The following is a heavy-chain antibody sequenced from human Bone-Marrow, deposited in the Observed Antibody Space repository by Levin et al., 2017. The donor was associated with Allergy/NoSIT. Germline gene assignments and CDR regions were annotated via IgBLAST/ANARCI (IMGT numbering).Heavy chain of an antibody. CDR3: ARGICTGGSCFLDY. CDR1: GFSSSNFA. D-gene: IGHD2-15*01. V-gene: IGHV3-23*01. J-gene: IGHJ4*02. Sequence: LSLTCAASGFSSSNFALSWLRQAPGKGLEWVSTFSGGATTTWYADSVEGRFTLSRDNSNDTLYLHMNSLRAEDTAIYFCARGICTGGSCFLDYWGQGTLVTVSS. CDR2: FSGGATTT.